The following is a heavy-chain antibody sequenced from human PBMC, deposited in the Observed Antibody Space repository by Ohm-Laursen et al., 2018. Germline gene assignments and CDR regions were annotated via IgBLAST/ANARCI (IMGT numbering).Heavy chain of an antibody. V-gene: IGHV3-30*18. CDR2: ISYDGSNK. D-gene: IGHD6-6*01. CDR3: AKEVGGSSFYYYYGMDV. CDR1: GFTFSSYG. Sequence: SLRLSCTAPGFTFSSYGMHWVRQAPGKGLEWVAVISYDGSNKYYADSVKGRFTISRDNSKNTLYLQMNSLRAEDTAVYYCAKEVGGSSFYYYYGMDVWGQGTTVTVSS. J-gene: IGHJ6*02.